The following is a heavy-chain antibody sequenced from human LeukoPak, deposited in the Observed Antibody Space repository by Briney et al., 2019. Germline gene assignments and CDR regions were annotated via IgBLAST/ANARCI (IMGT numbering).Heavy chain of an antibody. CDR2: IYYSGST. CDR1: GGSISSSSYY. D-gene: IGHD1-1*01. J-gene: IGHJ5*02. V-gene: IGHV4-39*07. Sequence: SETLSLTCTVSGGSISSSSYYWGWIRQPPGKGLEWIGSIYYSGSTYYNPSLKSRVTISVDTSKNQFSLKLSSVTAADTAVYYCARALDRGWFDPWGQGTLVTVSS. CDR3: ARALDRGWFDP.